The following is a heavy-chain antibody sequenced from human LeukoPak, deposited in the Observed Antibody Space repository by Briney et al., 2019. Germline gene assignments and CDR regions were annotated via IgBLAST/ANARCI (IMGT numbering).Heavy chain of an antibody. V-gene: IGHV4-59*12. CDR3: ARPAMGCGGDCYSRGRTLGRHFGAFDI. CDR1: GGSISSYY. D-gene: IGHD2-21*02. J-gene: IGHJ3*02. CDR2: IHYSGGT. Sequence: SETLSLTCTVSGGSISSYYWSWIRQPPGKGLEWIGYIHYSGGTNYNPSLQSRVIISVDTSKNQFSLKLSSVTAADTAEYYCARPAMGCGGDCYSRGRTLGRHFGAFDIWGQGTMVTVSS.